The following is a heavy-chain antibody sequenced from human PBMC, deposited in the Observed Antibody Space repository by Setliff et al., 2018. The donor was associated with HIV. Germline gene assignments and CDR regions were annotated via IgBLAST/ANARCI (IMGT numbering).Heavy chain of an antibody. V-gene: IGHV4-59*01. J-gene: IGHJ6*02. Sequence: SETLSLTCNVSGGSISGYYWSLVRQPPGKGLEWIGYIYYSGSTNYNPSLRSRVTISVDTSKNQVSLRLTSVTSADTALYYCARESQQYYDILTGFNYYYGMDVWGRGITVTVSS. CDR1: GGSISGYY. CDR3: ARESQQYYDILTGFNYYYGMDV. CDR2: IYYSGST. D-gene: IGHD3-9*01.